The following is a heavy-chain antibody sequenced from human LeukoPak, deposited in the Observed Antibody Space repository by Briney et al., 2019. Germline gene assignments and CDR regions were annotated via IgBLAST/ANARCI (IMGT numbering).Heavy chain of an antibody. J-gene: IGHJ4*02. D-gene: IGHD1-26*01. Sequence: GGSLRLSRAASGFTFSNYSMNWVRQAPRKGLEWVSSISSSSSYIYHADSVKGRFTISRDNAKNSLYLQMNSLRAEDTAVYYCARVGGSYYLDYWGQGTLVTVSS. V-gene: IGHV3-21*01. CDR1: GFTFSNYS. CDR3: ARVGGSYYLDY. CDR2: ISSSSSYI.